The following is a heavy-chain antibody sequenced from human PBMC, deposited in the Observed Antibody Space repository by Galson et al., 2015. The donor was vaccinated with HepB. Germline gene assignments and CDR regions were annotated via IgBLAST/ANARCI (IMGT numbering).Heavy chain of an antibody. CDR2: ISYDGTIK. CDR1: GFTFSNYG. D-gene: IGHD3-3*01. CDR3: AKGGYYDFWSAYDS. V-gene: IGHV3-30*18. J-gene: IGHJ4*02. Sequence: SLRLSCAASGFTFSNYGIHWVRQAPGKGLEWVAAISYDGTIKYYADSVEGRFTISRDNSKNTLYLQMNSLRPEDTAIYYCAKGGYYDFWSAYDSWGQGTLVTVSS.